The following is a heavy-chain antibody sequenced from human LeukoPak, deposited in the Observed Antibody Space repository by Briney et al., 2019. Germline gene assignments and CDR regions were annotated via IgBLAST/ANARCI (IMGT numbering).Heavy chain of an antibody. CDR1: GGTFSSYA. D-gene: IGHD1-1*01. Sequence: GSSVKVSCKASGGTFSSYAISWVRQAPGQGLDWMGGIIPIFGTANYAQKFQGRVTITADKSTSTAYMELSSLRSEDTAVYYCARDPPNWNDPNYFDYWGQGTLVTVSS. CDR2: IIPIFGTA. CDR3: ARDPPNWNDPNYFDY. J-gene: IGHJ4*02. V-gene: IGHV1-69*06.